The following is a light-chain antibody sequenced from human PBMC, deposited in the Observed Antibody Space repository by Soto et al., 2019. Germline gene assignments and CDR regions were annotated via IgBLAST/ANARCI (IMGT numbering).Light chain of an antibody. CDR3: QQYNSYSWT. CDR1: QDISNY. CDR2: DAS. J-gene: IGKJ1*01. V-gene: IGKV1-5*01. Sequence: DIQMTQSPSSLSASVGDRFTITCQASQDISNYLNWYQQKPGKAPKLLIYDASSLESGVPSRFSGSGSGTEFTLTISSLQPDDFATYYCQQYNSYSWTFGQGTKVDI.